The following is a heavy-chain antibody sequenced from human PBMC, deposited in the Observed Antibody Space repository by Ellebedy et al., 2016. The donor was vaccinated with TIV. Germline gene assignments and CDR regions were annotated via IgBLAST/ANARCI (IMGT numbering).Heavy chain of an antibody. CDR3: ARDQWLGRAYYFDS. CDR1: GFTFSNYW. D-gene: IGHD6-19*01. CDR2: VKQDGSEE. Sequence: GESLKISCEASGFTFSNYWMTWVRQAPGKGLEWVANVKQDGSEENYVDSVKGRFSISRDNAKNSMYLQMNSLRDEDTAVYYCARDQWLGRAYYFDSWGQGTLVTVSS. V-gene: IGHV3-7*01. J-gene: IGHJ4*02.